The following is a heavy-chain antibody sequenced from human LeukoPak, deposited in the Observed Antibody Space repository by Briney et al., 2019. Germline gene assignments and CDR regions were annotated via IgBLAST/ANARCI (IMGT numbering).Heavy chain of an antibody. D-gene: IGHD3-22*01. V-gene: IGHV3-21*04. CDR3: AKGIYDSSGYYSGYYYYGMDV. Sequence: GGSLRLSCAASRFTFTKYSINWVRQAPGKGLEWVSSIWSSCSYIYYAGSVKGRFTISRDNAKNSLYLQMNSLRAEDTAVYYCAKGIYDSSGYYSGYYYYGMDVWGQGTTVTVSS. CDR1: RFTFTKYS. CDR2: IWSSCSYI. J-gene: IGHJ6*02.